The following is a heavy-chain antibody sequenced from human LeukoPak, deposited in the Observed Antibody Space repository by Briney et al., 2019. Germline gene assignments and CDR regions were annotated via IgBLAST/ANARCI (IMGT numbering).Heavy chain of an antibody. CDR1: GFTSSIYT. V-gene: IGHV3-23*01. Sequence: GGSLRLSCATSGFTSSIYTMTWVRQAPGKGLEWVSTIIGSGGRTYNADSVKGRFTISRDNSKNTLYLQMNSLRAEDTAVYYCAKASSDSSGWSYYWGQGTLVTVSS. D-gene: IGHD6-19*01. CDR3: AKASSDSSGWSYY. J-gene: IGHJ4*02. CDR2: IIGSGGRT.